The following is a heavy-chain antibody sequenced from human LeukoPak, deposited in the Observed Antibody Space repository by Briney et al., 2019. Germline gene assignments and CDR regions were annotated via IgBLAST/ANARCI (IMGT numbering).Heavy chain of an antibody. CDR1: GFTFSFYG. D-gene: IGHD2-15*01. Sequence: GGSLRLSCSASGFTFSFYGLHWVRQTPGKGLEWVAYIWYDGSNEFYADSVKGRFVISRDNSNKTVYLEMDSVRVEDTATYYCAKDHCSGFPGCYYFDFWGRGTLVTVSS. V-gene: IGHV3-30*02. CDR3: AKDHCSGFPGCYYFDF. J-gene: IGHJ2*01. CDR2: IWYDGSNE.